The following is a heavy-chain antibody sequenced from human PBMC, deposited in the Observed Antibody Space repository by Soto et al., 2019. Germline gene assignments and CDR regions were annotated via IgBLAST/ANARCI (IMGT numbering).Heavy chain of an antibody. J-gene: IGHJ3*02. CDR2: INPNSGGT. V-gene: IGHV1-2*02. CDR1: GYTFTGYY. CDR3: ATRVSSGWPAGAFDI. D-gene: IGHD6-19*01. Sequence: ASVKVSCKASGYTFTGYYMHWVRQAPGQGLEWMGWINPNSGGTNYAQKFQGRVTMTRDTSISTAYMELSRLRSDDTAVYYCATRVSSGWPAGAFDIWGQGTMVTVSS.